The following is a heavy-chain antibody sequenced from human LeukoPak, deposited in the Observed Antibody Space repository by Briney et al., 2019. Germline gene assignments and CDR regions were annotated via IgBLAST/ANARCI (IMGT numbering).Heavy chain of an antibody. CDR3: ARGSSSSSYYFDY. V-gene: IGHV4-34*01. Sequence: SETLCLTCAVYGGSFSGYYWSWIRQPPGKGLEWIGEINHSGSTNYNPSLKSRVTISVDTSKNQFSLKLSSVTAADTAVYYCARGSSSSSYYFDYWGQGTLVTVSS. D-gene: IGHD6-13*01. J-gene: IGHJ4*02. CDR2: INHSGST. CDR1: GGSFSGYY.